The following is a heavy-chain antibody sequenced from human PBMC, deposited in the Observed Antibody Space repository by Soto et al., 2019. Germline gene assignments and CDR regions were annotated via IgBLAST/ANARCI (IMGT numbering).Heavy chain of an antibody. CDR1: GFTFSSYG. CDR3: AKMDIVVVPAAIPDAFDI. D-gene: IGHD2-2*03. Sequence: QVQLVESGGGVVQPGMSLRLSCAASGFTFSSYGMHWVRQAPGKGLEWVAVISYDGSNKYYADSVKGRFTISRDNSKNTLYLQMNSLRAEDTAVYYCAKMDIVVVPAAIPDAFDIWGQGTMVTVSS. J-gene: IGHJ3*02. CDR2: ISYDGSNK. V-gene: IGHV3-30*18.